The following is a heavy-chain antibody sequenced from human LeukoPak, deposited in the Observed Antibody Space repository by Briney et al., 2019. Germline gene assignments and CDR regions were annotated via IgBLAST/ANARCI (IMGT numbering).Heavy chain of an antibody. CDR2: IYYSGST. CDR3: ARPLYRSGWYGFDY. Sequence: SETLSLTCTVSGGSISSYYWSWIRQPPGKGLEWIGYIYYSGSTNYNPSLKSRVTISVDTSKNQFSLKLTSVTAADTAVYYCARPLYRSGWYGFDYWGQGTLVTVSS. J-gene: IGHJ4*02. D-gene: IGHD6-19*01. CDR1: GGSISSYY. V-gene: IGHV4-59*01.